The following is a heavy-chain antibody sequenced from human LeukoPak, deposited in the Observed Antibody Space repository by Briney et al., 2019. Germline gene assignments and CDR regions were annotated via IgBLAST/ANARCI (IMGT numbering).Heavy chain of an antibody. CDR1: GVTLRGYT. CDR3: GRINYNEDS. D-gene: IGHD3-10*01. J-gene: IGHJ5*02. CDR2: TNEDGSYA. V-gene: IGHV3-74*01. Sequence: PGGSLRLSCAASGVTLRGYTVRCGRQPPGKGLMWLSRTNEDGSYADYADSVRGRFTISRDNAKNTVYLQMNSLRTEDTAVYFCGRINYNEDSWGRGTLVTVSS.